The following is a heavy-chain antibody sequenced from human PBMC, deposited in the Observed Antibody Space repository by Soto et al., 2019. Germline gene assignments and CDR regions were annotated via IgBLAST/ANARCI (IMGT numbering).Heavy chain of an antibody. J-gene: IGHJ4*02. CDR3: ARGGGFCGADCYKGGIDY. CDR2: ISYDGSDE. CDR1: GFTFSPYT. D-gene: IGHD2-21*02. V-gene: IGHV3-30-3*01. Sequence: GGSLRLSCAASGFTFSPYTMHWVRQTPGKGLEWVAVISYDGSDEYYADSVRGRFTISRDNSKNTLFLQMNSLRAEDTALYYCARGGGFCGADCYKGGIDYWGQGALVTAPQ.